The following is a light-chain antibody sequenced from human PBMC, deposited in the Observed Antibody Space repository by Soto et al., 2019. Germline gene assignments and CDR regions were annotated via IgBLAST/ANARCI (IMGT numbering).Light chain of an antibody. Sequence: QSALTQPASVSGSPGQSITISCTGTSSDVGGYNYVSWYQQHPGKAPKLMIYEVSNRPAGISNRFSGSKSGNTASLTISGLQAEDEADYYCSSYTSRGTYVFGPGTQLTVL. CDR2: EVS. CDR3: SSYTSRGTYV. V-gene: IGLV2-14*01. CDR1: SSDVGGYNY. J-gene: IGLJ1*01.